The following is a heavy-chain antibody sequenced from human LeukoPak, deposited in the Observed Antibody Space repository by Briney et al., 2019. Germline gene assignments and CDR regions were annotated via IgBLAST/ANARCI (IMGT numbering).Heavy chain of an antibody. D-gene: IGHD4-23*01. CDR3: AKSIRRTGNSGIDY. CDR2: IKPDGSEQ. J-gene: IGHJ4*02. Sequence: GGSLRLSCAASGFTFRSYWMSWVRQAPGKGLEWVANIKPDGSEQYFVDSVKGRFTISRDNSKNTLYLQMNSLRAEDTAVYYCAKSIRRTGNSGIDYWGQGTLVTVSS. CDR1: GFTFRSYW. V-gene: IGHV3-7*03.